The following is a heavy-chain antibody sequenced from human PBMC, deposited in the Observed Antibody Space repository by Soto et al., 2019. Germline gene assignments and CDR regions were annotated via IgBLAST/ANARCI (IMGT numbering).Heavy chain of an antibody. J-gene: IGHJ4*02. Sequence: GGSLRLSCAASGFTFSDYYMSWIRQPPGQGLESVSYISNSGSTIYYTDSVKGRFTVSRNTLYLQMNSLRAEDTAVYYCAKDPEVVVTAPDYWGQGTLVTVSS. CDR2: ISNSGSTI. CDR3: AKDPEVVVTAPDY. V-gene: IGHV3-11*01. D-gene: IGHD2-21*02. CDR1: GFTFSDYY.